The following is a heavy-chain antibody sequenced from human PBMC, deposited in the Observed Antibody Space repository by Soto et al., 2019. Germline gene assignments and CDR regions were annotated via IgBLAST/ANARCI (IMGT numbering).Heavy chain of an antibody. V-gene: IGHV3-30*03. Sequence: PGGSLRLSCAASGFTFSSYGMHWVRQAPGKGLEWVAVTSYDGSNKYYADSVKGRFTISRDNSKNTLYLQMNSLRAEDTAVYYCAAKDVEMATIVDYWGQGTLVTVSS. D-gene: IGHD5-12*01. CDR2: TSYDGSNK. J-gene: IGHJ4*02. CDR1: GFTFSSYG. CDR3: AAKDVEMATIVDY.